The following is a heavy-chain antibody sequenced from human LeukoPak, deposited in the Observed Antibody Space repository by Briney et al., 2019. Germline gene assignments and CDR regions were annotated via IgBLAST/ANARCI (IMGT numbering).Heavy chain of an antibody. J-gene: IGHJ3*02. CDR2: IYYSGST. D-gene: IGHD1-26*01. CDR3: AGSGSYYGGAFDI. CDR1: GGSISSYY. Sequence: SETLSLTCTVSGGSISSYYWSWIRQPPGKGLEWIGYIYYSGSTNYNPSLKSRVTISVDTSKNQFSLKLSSVTAADTAVYYCAGSGSYYGGAFDIWGQGTMVTVSS. V-gene: IGHV4-59*08.